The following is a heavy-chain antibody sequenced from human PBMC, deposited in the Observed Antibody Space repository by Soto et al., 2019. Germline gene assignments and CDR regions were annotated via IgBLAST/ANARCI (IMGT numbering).Heavy chain of an antibody. CDR2: IYHSGST. CDR3: AREEGTVTPGWFGP. J-gene: IGHJ5*02. D-gene: IGHD4-17*01. CDR1: GGSISSGGYS. V-gene: IGHV4-30-2*01. Sequence: PSETLSLTCAVSGGSISSGGYSWSWIRQPPGKGLEWIGYIYHSGSTYYNPSLKSRVTISVDRSKNQFSLKLSSVTAADTAVYYCAREEGTVTPGWFGPWGQGTLVTVSS.